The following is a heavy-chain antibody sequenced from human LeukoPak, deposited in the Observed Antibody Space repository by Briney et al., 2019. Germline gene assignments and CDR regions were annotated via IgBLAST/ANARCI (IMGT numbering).Heavy chain of an antibody. CDR3: ATGSYRYFDP. CDR2: IDSSGITI. CDR1: GFTFSGFF. V-gene: IGHV3-11*04. D-gene: IGHD1-26*01. J-gene: IGHJ5*02. Sequence: GGSLRLSCAASGFTFSGFFLSWFRQAPGKGLEWVSHIDSSGITIYCADSVKGRFTISRDNAKKSLYLQMNSLRAEDTAVYYCATGSYRYFDPWGQGTLVTVSS.